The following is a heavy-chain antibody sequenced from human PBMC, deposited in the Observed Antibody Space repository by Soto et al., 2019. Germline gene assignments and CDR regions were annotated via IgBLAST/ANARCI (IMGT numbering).Heavy chain of an antibody. D-gene: IGHD6-19*01. CDR1: GYTFTNYA. CDR2: INAGNGNT. V-gene: IGHV1-3*01. Sequence: QVQLVQSGAEVKKPGASVKVSCKASGYTFTNYAMHWVRQAPGQRLEWMGWINAGNGNTKYSQKFQGRVTITRDTPASTAYMELSSLRSEDTAVYYGARGIAVPVDPDYWGQGTLVTVSS. CDR3: ARGIAVPVDPDY. J-gene: IGHJ4*02.